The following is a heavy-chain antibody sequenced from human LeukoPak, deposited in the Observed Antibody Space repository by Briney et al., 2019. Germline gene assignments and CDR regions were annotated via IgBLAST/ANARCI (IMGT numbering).Heavy chain of an antibody. CDR2: IKEDGREQ. V-gene: IGHV3-7*04. CDR1: GFTFRSYW. J-gene: IGHJ4*02. CDR3: TRVGYIDEGIDY. Sequence: GGSLRLSCEASGFTFRSYWMTWVRQAAGKGLEWVAYIKEDGREQYYVDSVKGRFTISRDNAKNSLYLQMNSLRAEDTAIYYCTRVGYIDEGIDYWGQGTLVTVSS. D-gene: IGHD5-24*01.